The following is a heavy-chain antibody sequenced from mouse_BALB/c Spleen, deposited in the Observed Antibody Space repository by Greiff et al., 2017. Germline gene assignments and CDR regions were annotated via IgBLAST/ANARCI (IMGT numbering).Heavy chain of an antibody. D-gene: IGHD2-1*01. CDR1: GYTFTDYW. CDR3: ARSIYYGNFFDY. CDR2: IDTSDSYT. Sequence: QVQLQQPGAELVMPGASVKMSCKASGYTFTDYWMHWVKQRPGQGLEWIGAIDTSDSYTSYNQKFKGKATLTVDESSSTAYMQLSSLTSEDTAVYYCARSIYYGNFFDYWGQGTTLTVSS. V-gene: IGHV1-69*01. J-gene: IGHJ2*01.